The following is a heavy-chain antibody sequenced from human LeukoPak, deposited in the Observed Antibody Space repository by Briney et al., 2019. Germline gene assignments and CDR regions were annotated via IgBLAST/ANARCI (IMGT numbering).Heavy chain of an antibody. V-gene: IGHV3-48*01. D-gene: IGHD6-13*01. CDR2: ISSSSSTK. Sequence: GGSLRLSCAASGFTFSTYSMNWVRQAPGKGLEWVSYISSSSSTKFYADSVKGRFTISRDNSKNTLYLQMNSLRAEDTAVYYCAKGRARVSVIIAAAGDSDYWGQGTLVTVSS. CDR1: GFTFSTYS. J-gene: IGHJ4*02. CDR3: AKGRARVSVIIAAAGDSDY.